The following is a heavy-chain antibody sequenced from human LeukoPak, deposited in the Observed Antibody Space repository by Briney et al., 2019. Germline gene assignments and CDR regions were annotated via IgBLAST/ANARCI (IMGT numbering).Heavy chain of an antibody. CDR1: GGTFSSYA. V-gene: IGHV1-69*05. Sequence: ASVKVSCKASGGTFSSYAISWVRQAPGQGLEWMGGIIPIFGTANYAQKFQGRVTITTDESMSTAYMELSSLRSEDTAVYYCARGITGTTHFDYWGQGTLVTVSS. CDR2: IIPIFGTA. J-gene: IGHJ4*02. CDR3: ARGITGTTHFDY. D-gene: IGHD1-7*01.